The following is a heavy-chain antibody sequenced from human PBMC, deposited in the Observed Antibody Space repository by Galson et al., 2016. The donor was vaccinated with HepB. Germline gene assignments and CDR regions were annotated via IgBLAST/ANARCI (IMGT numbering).Heavy chain of an antibody. D-gene: IGHD1-14*01. J-gene: IGHJ4*02. Sequence: SVKVSCKASGYRFRDYDVSWVRQAPGQGLEWMGWMNPNSGNTGYAQRLRGRIDMTSDASINTAYMELRSLRSEDTAVYYCARAIRNQLLSEYWGQGTLITVSS. V-gene: IGHV1-8*01. CDR3: ARAIRNQLLSEY. CDR1: GYRFRDYD. CDR2: MNPNSGNT.